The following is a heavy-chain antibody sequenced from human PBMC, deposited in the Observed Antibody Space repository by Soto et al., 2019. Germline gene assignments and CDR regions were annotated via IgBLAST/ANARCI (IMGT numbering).Heavy chain of an antibody. CDR1: GFTFSSYD. CDR2: IGTAGDT. D-gene: IGHD2-2*01. J-gene: IGHJ6*02. CDR3: ARGPRVVPAAMPYYYYGMDV. V-gene: IGHV3-13*01. Sequence: GGSLRLSCAASGFTFSSYDMHWVRQATGKGLEWVPAIGTAGDTYYPGSVKGRFTISRENAKNSLYLQMNSLRAEDTAVYYCARGPRVVPAAMPYYYYGMDVWGQGTTVTVSS.